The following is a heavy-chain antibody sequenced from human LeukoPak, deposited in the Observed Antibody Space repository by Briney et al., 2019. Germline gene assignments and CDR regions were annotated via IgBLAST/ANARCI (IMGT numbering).Heavy chain of an antibody. CDR2: IFYSGST. Sequence: SETLSLTCTVSGGSISNYYWSWIRQPPGKGLEWIGYIFYSGSTNYNPSLKSRVTISVEMSKNQFSLKLNSVTAADTAVYYCARSPFMGSGSYYTGTGWFDPWGQGTLVTVSS. CDR1: GGSISNYY. V-gene: IGHV4-59*08. CDR3: ARSPFMGSGSYYTGTGWFDP. J-gene: IGHJ5*02. D-gene: IGHD3-10*01.